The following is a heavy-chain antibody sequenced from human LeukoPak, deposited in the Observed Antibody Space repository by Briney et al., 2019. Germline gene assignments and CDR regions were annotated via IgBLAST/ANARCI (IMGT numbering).Heavy chain of an antibody. D-gene: IGHD2/OR15-2a*01. V-gene: IGHV3-74*01. J-gene: IGHJ4*02. Sequence: GGSRRLSCAASGNYWMHWVRQAPGKGLVWVSHINSDGSWTSYADSVKGRFTISKDNAKNTVYLQMNSLRAEDTAVYYCVSFYETYWGRGTLVTVSS. CDR3: VSFYETY. CDR2: INSDGSWT. CDR1: GNYW.